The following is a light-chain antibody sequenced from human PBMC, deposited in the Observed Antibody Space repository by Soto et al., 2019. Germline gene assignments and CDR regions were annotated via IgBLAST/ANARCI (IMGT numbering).Light chain of an antibody. V-gene: IGKV3-20*01. CDR1: QSVNIY. Sequence: EIVLTQSPGTLSLSPGERATLSCRASQSVNIYLAWYQQKPGQAPRLLIYGASSRATGIPDRFSGSGSGTDFTLTISRLEPEDFAVYYCQQYGSSPPLTFGGGTKVDI. CDR2: GAS. CDR3: QQYGSSPPLT. J-gene: IGKJ4*01.